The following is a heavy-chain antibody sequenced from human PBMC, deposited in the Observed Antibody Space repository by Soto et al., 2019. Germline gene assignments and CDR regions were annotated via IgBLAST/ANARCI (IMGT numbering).Heavy chain of an antibody. CDR1: GGTFSSYA. Sequence: SSVKVSCKASGGTFSSYAISWVRQAPGKGLEWMGGIIPIFGTANYAQKFQGRVTITADESTSTAYMELSSLRSEDTAVYYCARGLSYCTNGVCQPNGDNWFDPWGQGTLGTGS. D-gene: IGHD2-8*01. CDR3: ARGLSYCTNGVCQPNGDNWFDP. J-gene: IGHJ5*02. CDR2: IIPIFGTA. V-gene: IGHV1-69*13.